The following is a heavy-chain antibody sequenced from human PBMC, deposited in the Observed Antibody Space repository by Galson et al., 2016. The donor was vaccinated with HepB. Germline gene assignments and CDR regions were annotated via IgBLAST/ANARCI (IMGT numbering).Heavy chain of an antibody. CDR2: ITSGGIT. V-gene: IGHV3-23*01. Sequence: LRLSCAASGFSFSSYVMSWVRQAPGKGLEWVSGITSGGITYYADSVKGRFTISRDNSKNILFLHMNSLSPDDTARYYCARDRGGGTSWYLGYSWGQGTLVIVSS. CDR3: ARDRGGGTSWYLGYS. CDR1: GFSFSSYV. D-gene: IGHD6-13*01. J-gene: IGHJ4*02.